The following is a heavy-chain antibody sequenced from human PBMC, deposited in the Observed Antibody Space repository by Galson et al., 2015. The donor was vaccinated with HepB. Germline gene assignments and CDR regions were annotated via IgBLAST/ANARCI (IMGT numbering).Heavy chain of an antibody. CDR1: GYTFTSYA. D-gene: IGHD1-26*01. V-gene: IGHV1-18*01. CDR3: ARERSGSYYAFGDYGFDI. CDR2: ITADNGDT. J-gene: IGHJ3*02. Sequence: SVKVSCKASGYTFTSYAINWVRQAPGQGLEWMGWITADNGDTKYAQDLQGRVTLTTDISTTTAYMELRSLRSDDTAVYYCARERSGSYYAFGDYGFDIWGQGTMVIVSS.